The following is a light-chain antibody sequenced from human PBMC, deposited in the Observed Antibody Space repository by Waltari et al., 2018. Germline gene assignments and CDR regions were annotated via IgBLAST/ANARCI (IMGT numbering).Light chain of an antibody. J-gene: IGLJ2*01. Sequence: QSVLTQPPSASGAPGQRVTISCSGSSSNNGSNFVYWYQQLPGTAPKLLIYRNNPRPSGVPDRFSGSKSGTSASLAISGLRSEDEAHYYCAAWDDSLEEVFGGGTKLTVL. CDR1: SSNNGSNF. CDR2: RNN. V-gene: IGLV1-47*01. CDR3: AAWDDSLEEV.